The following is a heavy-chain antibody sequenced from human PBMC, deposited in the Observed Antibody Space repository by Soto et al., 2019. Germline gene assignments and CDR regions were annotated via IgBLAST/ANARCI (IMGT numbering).Heavy chain of an antibody. CDR2: ISSSSSYI. D-gene: IGHD2-21*01. J-gene: IGHJ4*02. V-gene: IGHV3-21*01. Sequence: EVQLVESGGGLVKPGGSLRLSCAASGFTFSSYSMNWVRQAPGKGLEWVSSISSSSSYIYYADSVKGRFTISRDNAKNSLYLQMNSLRAEDTAVYYCARDGWIGQRAYFDYWGQGTLVTVSS. CDR3: ARDGWIGQRAYFDY. CDR1: GFTFSSYS.